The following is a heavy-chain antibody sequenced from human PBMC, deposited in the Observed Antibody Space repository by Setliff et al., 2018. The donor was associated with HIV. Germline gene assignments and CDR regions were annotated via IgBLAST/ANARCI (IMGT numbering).Heavy chain of an antibody. D-gene: IGHD2-15*01. V-gene: IGHV4-34*01. CDR1: GASFSGYY. CDR3: VVYFGGNGGRGL. J-gene: IGHJ4*02. CDR2: INHSGIT. Sequence: SETLSLTCAVYGASFSGYYWAWIRQSPGTGLEWIGEINHSGITNYNPSLRSRVTTSLDTSTNQFSLRLNSVTAADTAHYFCVVYFGGNGGRGLWGQGTLVTVSS.